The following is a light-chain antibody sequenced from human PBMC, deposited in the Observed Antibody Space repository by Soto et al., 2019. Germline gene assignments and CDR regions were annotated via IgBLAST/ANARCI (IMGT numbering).Light chain of an antibody. Sequence: QSALTQPRSVSGSPGQSVTISCTGTSSNVGDYNYVSWYQQHPGKAPKVMIYDVTKRPAGVPDRFSGSKSGNSASLTISGLQAEDEADYYCCSYAGNYIYVFGTGTKVTV. CDR1: SSNVGDYNY. J-gene: IGLJ1*01. V-gene: IGLV2-11*01. CDR3: CSYAGNYIYV. CDR2: DVT.